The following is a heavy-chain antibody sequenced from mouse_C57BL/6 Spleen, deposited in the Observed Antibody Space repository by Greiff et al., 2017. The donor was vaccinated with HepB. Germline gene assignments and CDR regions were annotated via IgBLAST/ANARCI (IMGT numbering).Heavy chain of an antibody. CDR3: AKVGSPYWFDY. V-gene: IGHV2-3*01. CDR2: IWGDGST. Sequence: VKLVESGPGLVAPSQSLSITCTVSGFSLTSYGVSWVRQPPGKGLEWLGVIWGDGSTKYHSALISRLSISKDNSKSQVFLKLNSLQTDDTATYYGAKVGSPYWFDYWGQGTTLTVSS. CDR1: GFSLTSYG. D-gene: IGHD1-1*02. J-gene: IGHJ2*01.